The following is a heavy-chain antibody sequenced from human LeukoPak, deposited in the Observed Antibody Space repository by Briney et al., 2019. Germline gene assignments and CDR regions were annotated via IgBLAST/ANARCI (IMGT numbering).Heavy chain of an antibody. D-gene: IGHD6-19*01. CDR1: GGSISSSSYY. V-gene: IGHV4-39*01. J-gene: IGHJ4*02. CDR2: IYYSGST. Sequence: SETLSLTCTVSGGSISSSSYYWGWIRQPPGKGLEWIGSIYYSGSTYYNPSLKSRVTISVDTSKNQFSLKLSPVTAADTAVYYCARPGGSGWPRYYFDYWGQGTLVTVSS. CDR3: ARPGGSGWPRYYFDY.